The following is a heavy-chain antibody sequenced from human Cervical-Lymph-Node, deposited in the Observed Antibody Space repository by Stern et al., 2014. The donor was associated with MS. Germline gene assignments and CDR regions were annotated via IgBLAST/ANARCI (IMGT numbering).Heavy chain of an antibody. CDR2: IYYSGST. Sequence: QLQLQESGPGLVKPSQTLSLTCTVSGGSISSGGYYWSWIRQHPGKGLEWIGYIYYSGSTYYNPSLKSRVTISVDTSKKQFSLKLSSVTAADTAVYYCARESAAYCGGDCYSGQWAFDIWGQGTMVTVSS. J-gene: IGHJ3*02. D-gene: IGHD2-21*02. CDR1: GGSISSGGYY. CDR3: ARESAAYCGGDCYSGQWAFDI. V-gene: IGHV4-31*03.